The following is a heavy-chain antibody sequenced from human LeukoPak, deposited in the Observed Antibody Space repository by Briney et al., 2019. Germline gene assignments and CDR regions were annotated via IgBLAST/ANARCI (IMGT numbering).Heavy chain of an antibody. D-gene: IGHD6-13*01. CDR1: GFTSSSYS. V-gene: IGHV3-21*01. CDR3: ARAESSSWFYYYGMDV. Sequence: GGSLRLSCAASGFTSSSYSMNWVRQAPGKGLEWVSSISSSSSYIYYADSVKGRFTISRDNAKNSLYLQMNSLRAEDTAVYYCARAESSSWFYYYGMDVWGQGILVTVSS. CDR2: ISSSSSYI. J-gene: IGHJ6*02.